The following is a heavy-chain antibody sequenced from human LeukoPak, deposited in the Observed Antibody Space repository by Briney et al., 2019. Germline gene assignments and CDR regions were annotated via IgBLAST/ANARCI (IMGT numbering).Heavy chain of an antibody. CDR1: GSTFSSYW. J-gene: IGHJ4*02. D-gene: IGHD6-13*01. CDR2: VNNDGSTT. V-gene: IGHV3-74*01. Sequence: GGSLRLSCAASGSTFSSYWMHWVRQAPGKGLVWVSRVNNDGSTTNYADSVKGRFTISRDNTKNTLYLQMNSLRAEDTAVYFCLAAAGTIGWGQGTLVTVSS. CDR3: LAAAGTIG.